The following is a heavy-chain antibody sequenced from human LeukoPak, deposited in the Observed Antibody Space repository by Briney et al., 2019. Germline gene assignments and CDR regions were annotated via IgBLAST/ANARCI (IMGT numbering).Heavy chain of an antibody. V-gene: IGHV1-2*06. CDR3: ARDDSLGATYYY. CDR2: INPNSGGT. Sequence: ASVKVSCKASGYTFTGYYIHWVRQAPGQGLEWMGRINPNSGGTNYAQKFQGRVTMTRDTSISTAYMELSRLRSDDTAVYYCARDDSLGATYYYWGQGTLVTVSS. CDR1: GYTFTGYY. J-gene: IGHJ4*02. D-gene: IGHD1-26*01.